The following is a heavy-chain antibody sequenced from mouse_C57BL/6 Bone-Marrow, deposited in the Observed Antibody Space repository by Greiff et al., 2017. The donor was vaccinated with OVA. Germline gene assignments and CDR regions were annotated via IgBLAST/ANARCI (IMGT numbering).Heavy chain of an antibody. V-gene: IGHV1-81*01. J-gene: IGHJ2*01. CDR2: IYPRSGNT. CDR1: GYTFTSYG. Sequence: QVQLQQSGAELARPGASVKLSCKASGYTFTSYGISWVKQRTGQGLEWIGEIYPRSGNTYYNEKFKGKATLTADKSSSTAYMELRSLTSEDSAVYFCARRYYGSINFDYWGQGTTLTVSS. CDR3: ARRYYGSINFDY. D-gene: IGHD1-1*01.